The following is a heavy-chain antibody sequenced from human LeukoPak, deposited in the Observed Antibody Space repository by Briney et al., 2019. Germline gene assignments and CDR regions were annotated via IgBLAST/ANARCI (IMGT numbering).Heavy chain of an antibody. D-gene: IGHD2-2*01. CDR2: IYYSGST. CDR3: ARDISPSGFVVDNSGAFDI. Sequence: SETLSLTCTVSGGSISSYYWSWIRQPPGKGLEWIGYIYYSGSTNYNPSLKSRVTISVDTSKNQFSLKLSSVTAADTAVYYCARDISPSGFVVDNSGAFDIWGQGTMVTVSS. J-gene: IGHJ3*02. V-gene: IGHV4-59*12. CDR1: GGSISSYY.